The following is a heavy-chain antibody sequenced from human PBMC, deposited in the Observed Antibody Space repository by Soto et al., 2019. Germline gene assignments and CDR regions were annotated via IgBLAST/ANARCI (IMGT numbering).Heavy chain of an antibody. CDR1: GYSFSTYW. Sequence: GESLKISCKGSGYSFSTYWIAWVRQMPGRGLEWMGTIFPGDSDTRYSPSFQGQVTISADKSISTAYLQWSSLKAADTAVYYCARGGDYIWGSYRPRGYYFDYWGQGTLVTVSS. J-gene: IGHJ4*02. CDR2: IFPGDSDT. CDR3: ARGGDYIWGSYRPRGYYFDY. D-gene: IGHD3-16*02. V-gene: IGHV5-51*01.